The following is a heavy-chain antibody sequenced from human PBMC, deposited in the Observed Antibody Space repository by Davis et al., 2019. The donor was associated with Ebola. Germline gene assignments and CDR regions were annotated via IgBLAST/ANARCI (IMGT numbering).Heavy chain of an antibody. CDR1: GFTFSTSW. CDR3: MSLTGGS. D-gene: IGHD3-16*01. J-gene: IGHJ5*02. V-gene: IGHV3-74*01. Sequence: HTGGSLRLSCAASGFTFSTSWMRWVRQGPGEGLVWVSDINRDGSTTKYADSVKGRFTISKDNAKNTLYLQMNSLRAEDTAVYYCMSLTGGSWGQGTLVTVSS. CDR2: INRDGSTT.